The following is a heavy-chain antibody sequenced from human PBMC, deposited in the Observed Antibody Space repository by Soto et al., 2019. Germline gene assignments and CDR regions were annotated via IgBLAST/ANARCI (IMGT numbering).Heavy chain of an antibody. D-gene: IGHD2-2*01. V-gene: IGHV3-48*01. J-gene: IGHJ4*02. CDR3: ARDQEASWDTRYSDY. CDR1: GFTFSIYN. Sequence: EVQLVESGGGLVQPGGSLRLSCAASGFTFSIYNMNWVRQAPGKGLEWVSYISSSSSIIYYADSVKGRFTISRDDAKNSLYLQMNSLRAEDTAVYFCARDQEASWDTRYSDYWGQGTLVTVSS. CDR2: ISSSSSII.